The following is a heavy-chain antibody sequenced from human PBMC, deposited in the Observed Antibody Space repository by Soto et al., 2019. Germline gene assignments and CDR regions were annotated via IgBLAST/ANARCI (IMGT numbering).Heavy chain of an antibody. D-gene: IGHD6-19*01. CDR3: ARDRIAVDDWSWFDP. CDR2: IYHSGST. CDR1: GYSISSGYY. J-gene: IGHJ5*02. Sequence: SENLSLTCAVSGYSISSGYYWGWIRQPPGKGLEWIGSIYHSGSTYYNPSRKSRVTISVYTSKNQFSLKLSSVTAADTAVYYCARDRIAVDDWSWFDPWGQGTLVTVSS. V-gene: IGHV4-38-2*02.